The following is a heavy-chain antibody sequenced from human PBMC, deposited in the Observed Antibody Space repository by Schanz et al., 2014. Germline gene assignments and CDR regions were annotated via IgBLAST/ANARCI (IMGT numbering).Heavy chain of an antibody. J-gene: IGHJ5*02. CDR2: IWSDGSGK. D-gene: IGHD2-21*01. CDR1: GFTLSSYA. V-gene: IGHV3-30*04. CDR3: ARDLEGYDGGGGGFDP. Sequence: VQLLESGGGLVQPGGSLRLSCAAYGFTLSSYAMHWVRQAPGKGLEWVAVIWSDGSGKYYADSVKGRFTISRDNSKNTLYLQMNSLRAEDTAVYYCARDLEGYDGGGGGFDPWGQGTLVTVSS.